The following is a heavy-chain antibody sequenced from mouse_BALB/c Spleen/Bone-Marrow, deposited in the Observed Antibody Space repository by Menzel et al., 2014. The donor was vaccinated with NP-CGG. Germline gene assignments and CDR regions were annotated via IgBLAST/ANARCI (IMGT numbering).Heavy chain of an antibody. D-gene: IGHD1-1*01. CDR2: IDPANGNT. CDR1: GFNIKDTY. V-gene: IGHV14-3*02. Sequence: EVQVVESGAELVKPGASVKLSCTASGFNIKDTYMHWVKQRPEQGLEWIGRIDPANGNTNYDPRFQGKATITADTSSNTAYLQLSSLTSEDTAAYYCARYGGRYYAMDYWGQGTSVTVSS. CDR3: ARYGGRYYAMDY. J-gene: IGHJ4*01.